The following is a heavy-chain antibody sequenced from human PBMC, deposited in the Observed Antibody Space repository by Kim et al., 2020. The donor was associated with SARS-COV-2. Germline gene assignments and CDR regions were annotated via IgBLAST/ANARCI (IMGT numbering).Heavy chain of an antibody. Sequence: SETLSLTCTVSGDSVSSSNYYWSWIRQPPGKGLEWIGYIYFSGGTNYNPSLKSRVTISIDTPKSQFSLKMNAVTAADTAVYYCASLVAAEMIIDSWGQGALVTVSS. CDR2: IYFSGGT. D-gene: IGHD3-22*01. CDR1: GDSVSSSNYY. CDR3: ASLVAAEMIIDS. V-gene: IGHV4-61*01. J-gene: IGHJ4*02.